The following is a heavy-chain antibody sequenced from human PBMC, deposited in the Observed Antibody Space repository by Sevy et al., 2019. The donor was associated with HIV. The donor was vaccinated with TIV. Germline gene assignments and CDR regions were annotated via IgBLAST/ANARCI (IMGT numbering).Heavy chain of an antibody. CDR3: ARGESAGGIDY. Sequence: ASVKVSCKASGYTFTGYYMHWVRQAPGQGLEWMGWINPNSGGTNYAQTFQGRVTMTRDTSISTAYMELSRLRSDDTAVYYCARGESAGGIDYWGQGTLVTVSS. CDR2: INPNSGGT. V-gene: IGHV1-2*02. J-gene: IGHJ4*02. CDR1: GYTFTGYY. D-gene: IGHD3-10*01.